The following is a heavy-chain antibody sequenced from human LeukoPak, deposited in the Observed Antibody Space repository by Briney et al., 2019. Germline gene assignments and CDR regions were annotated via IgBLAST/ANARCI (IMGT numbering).Heavy chain of an antibody. V-gene: IGHV3-30*06. Sequence: PGGSLRLSCAASGFTFSSYGMHWVRQAPGKGLEWVAVISYDGSNKHYADSVKGRFTISGDKSKDTLYLQMKSLRPEDTAVYYCARGPGPIAGAKNPFDIWGQGTMVTVSS. D-gene: IGHD1-26*01. CDR1: GFTFSSYG. CDR2: ISYDGSNK. J-gene: IGHJ3*02. CDR3: ARGPGPIAGAKNPFDI.